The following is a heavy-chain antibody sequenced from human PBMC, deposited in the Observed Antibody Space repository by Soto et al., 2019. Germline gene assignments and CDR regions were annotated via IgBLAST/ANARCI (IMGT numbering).Heavy chain of an antibody. CDR2: VYYTGDT. CDR3: VRQGIDYLHGLVDV. CDR1: SGPDRSHN. V-gene: IGHV4-59*08. D-gene: IGHD4-17*01. Sequence: QVQLQQSGPRLVKPSETLSLTCTVSSGPDRSHNWGWILQPPGRGLEWIGYVYYTGDTAYNPSLRGRVTISADTSTNDISLTLNSVTAADTAVYYCVRQGIDYLHGLVDVWGQVTTVSVSS. J-gene: IGHJ6*02.